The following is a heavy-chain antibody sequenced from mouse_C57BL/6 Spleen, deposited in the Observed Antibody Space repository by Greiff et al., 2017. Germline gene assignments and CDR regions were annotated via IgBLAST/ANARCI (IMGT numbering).Heavy chain of an antibody. CDR3: ARLAFGSSFAMDY. Sequence: QVQLKQPGAELVKPGASVKLSCKASGYTFTSYWMHWVKQRPGRGLEWIGRIDPNSGGTKYNEKFKSKATLTVDKPSSSAYMQLSSLTSEDSAVYYYARLAFGSSFAMDYWGQGTSVTVSS. J-gene: IGHJ4*01. CDR2: IDPNSGGT. CDR1: GYTFTSYW. V-gene: IGHV1-72*01. D-gene: IGHD1-1*01.